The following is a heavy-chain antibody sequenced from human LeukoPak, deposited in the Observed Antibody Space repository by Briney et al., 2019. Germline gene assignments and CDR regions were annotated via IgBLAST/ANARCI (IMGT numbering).Heavy chain of an antibody. CDR1: GFTFSSYG. CDR2: IWYDGSNK. J-gene: IGHJ4*02. CDR3: ARDPYSVDTALDY. D-gene: IGHD5-18*01. V-gene: IGHV3-33*01. Sequence: GGSLRLSCTASGFTFSSYGMHWVRQAPGKGLEWVAVIWYDGSNKYYADSVKGRFTISRDNSKNTLYIQMNSVRAEDTAVYYWARDPYSVDTALDYWGQGTLVTVSS.